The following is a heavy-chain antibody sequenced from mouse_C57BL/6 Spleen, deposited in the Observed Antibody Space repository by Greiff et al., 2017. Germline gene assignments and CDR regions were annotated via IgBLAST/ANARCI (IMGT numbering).Heavy chain of an antibody. CDR2: IYPGSGST. V-gene: IGHV1-55*01. D-gene: IGHD1-1*01. CDR3: VFYYYGSSSFDY. CDR1: GYTFTSYW. Sequence: QVQLQQPGAELVKPGASVKMSCKASGYTFTSYWITWVKQRPGQGLEWIGDIYPGSGSTNYNEKFKSKATLTVDTSSSTAYMQLSSLTSEDSAVYYCVFYYYGSSSFDYWGQGTTLTVSS. J-gene: IGHJ2*01.